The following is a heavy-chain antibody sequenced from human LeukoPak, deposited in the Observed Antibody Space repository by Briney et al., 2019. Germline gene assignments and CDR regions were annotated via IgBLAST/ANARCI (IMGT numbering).Heavy chain of an antibody. CDR3: ARVSDPYSPYYVD. D-gene: IGHD2-21*01. J-gene: IGHJ4*02. Sequence: PSETLSLTCTVSGGSIGSSDSFWGWIRQPPGKGLEWIGYIYYSGSTNYNPSLKSRVTISVDTSKNQFSLKLSSVTAADTAVYYCARVSDPYSPYYVDWGQGTLVTVSS. CDR1: GGSIGSSDSF. CDR2: IYYSGST. V-gene: IGHV4-61*08.